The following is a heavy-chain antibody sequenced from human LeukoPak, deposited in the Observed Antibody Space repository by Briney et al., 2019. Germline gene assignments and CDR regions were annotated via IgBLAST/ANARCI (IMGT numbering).Heavy chain of an antibody. CDR3: ARLMYSSSWYQNYYYYYMNV. CDR1: GGSISSYY. V-gene: IGHV4-59*01. J-gene: IGHJ6*03. CDR2: IYYSGST. D-gene: IGHD6-13*01. Sequence: SETLSLTCTVSGGSISSYYWSWIRQPPGKGLEWIGYIYYSGSTNYNPSLKSRVTISVDTSKNQFSLKLSSVTAADTAVYYCARLMYSSSWYQNYYYYYMNVWGKGTTVTISS.